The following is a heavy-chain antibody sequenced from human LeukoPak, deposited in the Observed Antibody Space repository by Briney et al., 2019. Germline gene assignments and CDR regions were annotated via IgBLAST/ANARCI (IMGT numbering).Heavy chain of an antibody. CDR1: GFTFSTNA. J-gene: IGHJ4*02. D-gene: IGHD1-26*01. V-gene: IGHV3-23*01. CDR2: ISGSGAST. Sequence: GGSLRLSCLTSGFTFSTNAMSWVRQAPGEGLEWISGISGSGASTYYADSVTGRFTISRDNSRNTLYLQMNSLRGDDTAVYYCAKDVGKWESLHFFDYWGQGTLVTVSS. CDR3: AKDVGKWESLHFFDY.